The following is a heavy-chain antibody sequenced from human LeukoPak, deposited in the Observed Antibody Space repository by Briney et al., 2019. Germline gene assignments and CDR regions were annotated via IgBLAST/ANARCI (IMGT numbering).Heavy chain of an antibody. J-gene: IGHJ4*02. V-gene: IGHV3-7*04. CDR2: IKQDGSEK. Sequence: GGSLRLSCAASGFTFRNHWMSWVRQAPGKGLEWVANIKQDGSEKYYVDSVKGRFTVSRDNARNSLSLQMDSLRADDTAVYYCARVPGTKGYFDNWGQGILVTVSS. CDR1: GFTFRNHW. CDR3: ARVPGTKGYFDN. D-gene: IGHD1/OR15-1a*01.